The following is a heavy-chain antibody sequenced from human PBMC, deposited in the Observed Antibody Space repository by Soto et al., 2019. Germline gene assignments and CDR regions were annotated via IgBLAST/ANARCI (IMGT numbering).Heavy chain of an antibody. D-gene: IGHD6-19*01. CDR2: ISAYNGNT. CDR3: ARLVVAVAGTLIYFDY. V-gene: IGHV1-18*01. Sequence: GATVKVSCKASGYTFTSYGISWVRQAPGQGLEWKGWISAYNGNTNYAQKLQGRVTMTTDTSTSTAYMEMRSLRSDDTAVYYCARLVVAVAGTLIYFDYWGQGTLVTVSS. J-gene: IGHJ4*02. CDR1: GYTFTSYG.